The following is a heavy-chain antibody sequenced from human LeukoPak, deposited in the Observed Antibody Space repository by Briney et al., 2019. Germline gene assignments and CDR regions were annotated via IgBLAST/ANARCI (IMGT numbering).Heavy chain of an antibody. CDR1: GYTFTGYY. CDR2: ISAYNGYT. V-gene: IGHV1-18*04. D-gene: IGHD3-3*01. J-gene: IGHJ4*02. CDR3: ARDQTAYYDFWSGYYLFDY. Sequence: ASVKVSCKASGYTFTGYYMHWVRQAPGQGLEWMGWISAYNGYTNYAQKLQGRVTMTTDTSTSTAYMELRSLRSDDTAVYYCARDQTAYYDFWSGYYLFDYWGQGTLVTVSS.